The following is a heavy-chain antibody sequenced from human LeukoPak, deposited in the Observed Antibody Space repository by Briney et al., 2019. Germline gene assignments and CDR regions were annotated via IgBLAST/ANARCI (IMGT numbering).Heavy chain of an antibody. Sequence: GGSLRLSCAASGFTFSSYWMSWVRQAPGKGLGWVANIKQDGSEKYYVDSVKGRFTISRDNAKNSLYLQMNSLRAEDTAVYYCARELRFLEWLNFDYWGQGTLVTVSS. CDR2: IKQDGSEK. D-gene: IGHD3-3*01. V-gene: IGHV3-7*01. CDR1: GFTFSSYW. CDR3: ARELRFLEWLNFDY. J-gene: IGHJ4*02.